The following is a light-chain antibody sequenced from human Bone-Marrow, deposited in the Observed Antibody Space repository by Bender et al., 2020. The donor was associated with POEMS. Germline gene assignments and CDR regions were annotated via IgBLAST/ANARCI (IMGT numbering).Light chain of an antibody. CDR3: ATWDESLNGWV. J-gene: IGLJ3*02. V-gene: IGLV1-44*01. CDR2: NNS. CDR1: SSKFGSYP. Sequence: QSLLTHPPSASGTPGQRVTISCSGSSSKFGSYPVNWYQQLPGAAPKLVIFNNSQRPSGVPDRFSGSNSGTSASLAISGLLSDDEADFYCATWDESLNGWVFGGGTKLTVL.